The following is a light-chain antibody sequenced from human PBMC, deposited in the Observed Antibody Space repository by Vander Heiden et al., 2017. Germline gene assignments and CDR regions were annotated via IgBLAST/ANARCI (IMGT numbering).Light chain of an antibody. CDR2: RNN. CDR3: AAWDDSLSGVV. Sequence: TISCSGSSSNIGSNYVYWYQQLPGTAPKLLIYRNNQRPSGVPDRFSGSKSGTSAALAISGLRSEDEADYYCAAWDDSLSGVVFGGGTKLTVL. J-gene: IGLJ2*01. CDR1: SSNIGSNY. V-gene: IGLV1-47*01.